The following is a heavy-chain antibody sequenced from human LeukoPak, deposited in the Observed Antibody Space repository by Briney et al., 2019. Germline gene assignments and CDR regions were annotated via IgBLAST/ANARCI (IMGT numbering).Heavy chain of an antibody. CDR2: INPNSGGT. Sequence: GASVKVSCKASGYTFTGYYMHWVRQARGQGLEWMGWINPNSGGTNYAQKFQGWVTMTRDTSISTAYMELSRLRSDDTAVYYCARGVERYSYGFIVFDYWGQGTLVTVSS. V-gene: IGHV1-2*04. J-gene: IGHJ4*02. CDR1: GYTFTGYY. CDR3: ARGVERYSYGFIVFDY. D-gene: IGHD5-18*01.